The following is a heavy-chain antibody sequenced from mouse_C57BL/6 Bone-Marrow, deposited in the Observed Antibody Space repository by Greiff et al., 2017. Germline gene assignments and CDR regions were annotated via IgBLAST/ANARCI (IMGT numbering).Heavy chain of an antibody. CDR2: IAPENGDT. J-gene: IGHJ3*01. Sequence: EVQLVESGAELVRPGASVKLSCTASGFNIKDDYLHWVKQRPEQGLAWIGWIAPENGDTEYASKFQGKATITADTSSNTAYLQLSSLTSEDTAVYYCTIYDGYSWFAYWGQGTLVTVSA. V-gene: IGHV14-4*01. CDR3: TIYDGYSWFAY. CDR1: GFNIKDDY. D-gene: IGHD2-3*01.